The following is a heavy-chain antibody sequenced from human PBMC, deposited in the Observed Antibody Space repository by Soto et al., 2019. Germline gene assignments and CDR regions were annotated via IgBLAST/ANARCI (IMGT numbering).Heavy chain of an antibody. Sequence: QPGGSLRLSCAASGFTFSSYAMSWVRQAPGKGLEWVSAISGSGGSTYYADSVKGRFAISRDNSRNTLYLQMNSLRAEDTAVYYCAKEGLPQLLWFGELLWPYFDYWGQGTLVTVSS. D-gene: IGHD3-10*01. CDR3: AKEGLPQLLWFGELLWPYFDY. CDR2: ISGSGGST. CDR1: GFTFSSYA. V-gene: IGHV3-23*01. J-gene: IGHJ4*02.